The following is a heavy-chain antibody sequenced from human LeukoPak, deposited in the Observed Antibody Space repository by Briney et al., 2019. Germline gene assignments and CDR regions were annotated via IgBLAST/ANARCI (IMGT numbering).Heavy chain of an antibody. CDR2: IYTGGST. D-gene: IGHD4-17*01. CDR3: ARGSVDGDYLFS. V-gene: IGHV3-53*01. Sequence: GGSLRLSCAASGFTVSSNYMSWVRQAPGKGLEWVSVIYTGGSTYYADSVKGRFTISRDNSKNTLYLQMNSLRAEDTAVYYCARGSVDGDYLFSWGQGTLVTVSS. J-gene: IGHJ5*02. CDR1: GFTVSSNY.